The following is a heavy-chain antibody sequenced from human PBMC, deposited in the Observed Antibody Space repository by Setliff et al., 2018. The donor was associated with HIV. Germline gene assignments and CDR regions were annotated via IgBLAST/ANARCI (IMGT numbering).Heavy chain of an antibody. D-gene: IGHD6-13*01. CDR3: ARLIHAGLLYFDY. CDR2: IFASGST. CDR1: GGSIMSYC. J-gene: IGHJ4*02. V-gene: IGHV4-4*09. Sequence: SETLSLTCTVSGGSIMSYCWNWIRQPPGKGLEWIGHIFASGSTKYNPSLQSRATISIDTSKNQFSLKLRSVTAADTAVYFCARLIHAGLLYFDYWGQGALVTVSS.